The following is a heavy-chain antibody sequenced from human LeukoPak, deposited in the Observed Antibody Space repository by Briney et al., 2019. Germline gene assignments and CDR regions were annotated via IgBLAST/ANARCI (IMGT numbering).Heavy chain of an antibody. CDR1: GGSISSYY. V-gene: IGHV4-59*08. D-gene: IGHD3-10*01. CDR3: ASNYYGSGGLDY. CDR2: IYYSGST. Sequence: SETLSLTCTVSGGSISSYYWSWIRQPPGKGLEWIGYIYYSGSTNYNPSLKSRVTISVDTSKNQFSLKLSSVTAADTAVYYCASNYYGSGGLDYWGQGNLVTVSS. J-gene: IGHJ4*02.